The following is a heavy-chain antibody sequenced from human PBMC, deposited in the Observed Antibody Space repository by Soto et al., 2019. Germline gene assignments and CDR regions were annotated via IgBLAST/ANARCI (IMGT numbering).Heavy chain of an antibody. CDR2: INPSGGST. D-gene: IGHD5-18*01. V-gene: IGHV1-46*01. CDR1: GYTFTSYY. J-gene: IGHJ4*02. CDR3: ASPSPSRGYSYGYYFDY. Sequence: ASVKVSCKASGYTFTSYYMHWVRQAPGQGLEWMGIINPSGGSTSYAQKFQGRVTMTRDTSTGTVYMELSSLRSEDTAVYYCASPSPSRGYSYGYYFDYWGQGTLVTVSS.